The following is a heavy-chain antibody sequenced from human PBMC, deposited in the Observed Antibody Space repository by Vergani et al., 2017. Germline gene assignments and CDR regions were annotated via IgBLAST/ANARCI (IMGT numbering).Heavy chain of an antibody. V-gene: IGHV1-18*04. D-gene: IGHD3-10*01. CDR3: ARAIFPFGELLIEGSRYSDV. J-gene: IGHJ2*01. CDR1: GYTFDTYG. Sequence: QVQLVQSGTEVKRPVASVKVSCKASGYTFDTYGITWVRQAPGQGLEWMGWTSIDKGERKSAQRFEGRVTMTTETAARTAYMELRSLRHDETAVYYCARAIFPFGELLIEGSRYSDVWGRGTLVSVSS. CDR2: TSIDKGER.